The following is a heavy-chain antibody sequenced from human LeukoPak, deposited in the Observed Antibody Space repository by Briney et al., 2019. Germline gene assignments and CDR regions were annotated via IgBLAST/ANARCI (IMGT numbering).Heavy chain of an antibody. V-gene: IGHV3-23*01. Sequence: PGGSLRLSCAASGFTFRRYGMSWVRQAPGKGLEWVSTISGSGGSTYYADSVKGRFTISRDNSKNTLYLQMNSLRAEDTAVYYCARDPGYDYGLDYWGQGSLVIVSS. CDR3: ARDPGYDYGLDY. CDR1: GFTFRRYG. D-gene: IGHD5-18*01. J-gene: IGHJ4*02. CDR2: ISGSGGST.